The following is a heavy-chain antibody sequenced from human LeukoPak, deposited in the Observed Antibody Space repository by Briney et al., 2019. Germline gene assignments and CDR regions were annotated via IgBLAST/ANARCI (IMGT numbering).Heavy chain of an antibody. CDR1: VYTLTSYV. V-gene: IGHV1-18*04. CDR3: ARDHGLILRGLRGWFDP. J-gene: IGHJ5*02. CDR2: ISAYNGNT. D-gene: IGHD2-15*01. Sequence: ASVKVSCKGSVYTLTSYVISGVRQAPGHGVEWMGWISAYNGNTNYAQKLQGRVTMTTDTSTSTAYMELRSLRSDDTAVYYCARDHGLILRGLRGWFDPWGQGTLVTVSS.